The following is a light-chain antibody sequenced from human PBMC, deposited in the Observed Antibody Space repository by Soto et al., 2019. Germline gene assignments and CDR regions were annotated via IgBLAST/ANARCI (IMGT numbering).Light chain of an antibody. CDR1: QTVISNY. J-gene: IGKJ3*01. Sequence: EIVLTQSPGTLSLSPGERATLSCRASQTVISNYLAWYQQKPGQAPRLLIYGASSRATGIPDRFSGSGSGADFTLTISRLGPEDCAVYYCQQYATTPFTFGPGTKVDIK. CDR2: GAS. CDR3: QQYATTPFT. V-gene: IGKV3-20*01.